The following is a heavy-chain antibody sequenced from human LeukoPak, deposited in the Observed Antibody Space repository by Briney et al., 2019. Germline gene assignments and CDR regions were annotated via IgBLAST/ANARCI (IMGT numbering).Heavy chain of an antibody. D-gene: IGHD4-17*01. J-gene: IGHJ4*02. CDR1: GFTFSSYG. Sequence: QAGGSLRLSCAASGFTFSSYGMHWVRQAPGKGLEWVAVISYDGSNKYYADSVKGRFTISRDNSKNTLYLQMNSLRAEDTAVYYCALIGDYGPFDYWGQGTLVTVSS. V-gene: IGHV3-30*03. CDR3: ALIGDYGPFDY. CDR2: ISYDGSNK.